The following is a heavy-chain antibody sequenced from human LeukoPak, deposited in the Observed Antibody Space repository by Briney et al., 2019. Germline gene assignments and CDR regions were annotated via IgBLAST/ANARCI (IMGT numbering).Heavy chain of an antibody. CDR2: ISAYNGNT. J-gene: IGHJ3*02. Sequence: ASVKVSCKASGYTFTSYGTSWVRQAPGQGLEWMGWISAYNGNTNYAQKLQGRVTMTTDTSTSTAYMELRSLRSDDTAVYYCARDLLWFGELPGAFDIWGQGTMVTVSS. CDR1: GYTFTSYG. CDR3: ARDLLWFGELPGAFDI. D-gene: IGHD3-10*01. V-gene: IGHV1-18*01.